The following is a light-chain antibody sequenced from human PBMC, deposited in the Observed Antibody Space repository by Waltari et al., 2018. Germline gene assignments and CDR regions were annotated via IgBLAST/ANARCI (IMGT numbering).Light chain of an antibody. CDR2: DTS. V-gene: IGKV3-20*01. CDR3: QHYVRLPAT. CDR1: QSVTRA. Sequence: EILLTQSPGTLSLSPGERATLSCRASQSVTRALAWYQQKPGQAPRPLIYDTSKRATGIPARFSGSGSGTDFSLTISRLEPEDFAVYYCQHYVRLPATFGQGTKVEIK. J-gene: IGKJ1*01.